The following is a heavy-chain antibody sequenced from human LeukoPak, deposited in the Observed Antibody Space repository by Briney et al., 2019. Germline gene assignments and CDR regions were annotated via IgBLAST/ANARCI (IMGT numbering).Heavy chain of an antibody. V-gene: IGHV4-59*08. J-gene: IGHJ4*02. CDR3: ARGVMPYFDY. D-gene: IGHD3-16*01. Sequence: SETLSLTCTVSGGSISSYYWSWIRQPPGKGLEWIGYIYYSGSTNYNPSLKSRDTISVDTSKNQFSLKLSSVTAADTAVYYCARGVMPYFDYWGQGTLVTVSS. CDR1: GGSISSYY. CDR2: IYYSGST.